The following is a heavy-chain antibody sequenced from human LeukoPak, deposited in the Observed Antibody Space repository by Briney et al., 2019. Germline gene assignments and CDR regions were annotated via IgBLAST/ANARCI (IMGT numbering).Heavy chain of an antibody. V-gene: IGHV4-34*01. CDR2: IDPYGGT. J-gene: IGHJ4*02. CDR1: GGSFSGYY. CDR3: TRHGGYYFDY. Sequence: SETLSLTCAVYGGSFSGYYWSWIRQPPGKGLEWIGQIDPYGGTNYNPSLKGRVTISGDTSKNQFSLKLSSVTAADTAVYYCTRHGGYYFDYWGQGSLVTVSS. D-gene: IGHD3-16*01.